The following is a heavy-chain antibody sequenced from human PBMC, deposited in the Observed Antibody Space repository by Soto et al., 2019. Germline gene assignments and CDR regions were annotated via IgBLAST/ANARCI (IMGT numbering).Heavy chain of an antibody. Sequence: EVQLVESGGGLVQPGRSLRLSCAASGFTFDDYAMHWVRQAPGKGLEWVSGISWNSGSIGYADSVKGRFTISRDNAKNSLYLQMNSLRAEDTALYHCAKLGPGGYCSGGSCYGDFDYWGQGTLVTVSS. V-gene: IGHV3-9*01. J-gene: IGHJ4*02. D-gene: IGHD2-15*01. CDR3: AKLGPGGYCSGGSCYGDFDY. CDR2: ISWNSGSI. CDR1: GFTFDDYA.